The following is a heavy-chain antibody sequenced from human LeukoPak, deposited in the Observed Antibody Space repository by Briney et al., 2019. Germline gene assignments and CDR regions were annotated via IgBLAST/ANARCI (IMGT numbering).Heavy chain of an antibody. CDR2: INHSGST. V-gene: IGHV4-34*01. CDR1: GGSFSGYY. J-gene: IGHJ4*02. CDR3: ARRAGGSGSYYTRYYFDY. D-gene: IGHD3-10*01. Sequence: PSETLSLTCAVYGGSFSGYYWSWLRQPPGKGLEWIGEINHSGSTNYNPSLKSRVTISVDTSKNQFSLKLSSVTAADTAVYYCARRAGGSGSYYTRYYFDYWGQGTLVTVSS.